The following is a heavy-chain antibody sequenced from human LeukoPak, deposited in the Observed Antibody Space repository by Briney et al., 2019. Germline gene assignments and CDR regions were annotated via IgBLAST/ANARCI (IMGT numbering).Heavy chain of an antibody. J-gene: IGHJ3*02. V-gene: IGHV4-59*01. CDR1: GGSISSYY. D-gene: IGHD3-22*01. CDR3: ARSGDYYDSSGYSDAFDI. CDR2: IYYSGST. Sequence: SETLSLTCTVSGGSISSYYWSWIRQPPGKGPEWIGYIYYSGSTNYNPSLKSRVTISVDTSKNQFSLKLSSVTAADTAVYYCARSGDYYDSSGYSDAFDIWGQGTMVTVSS.